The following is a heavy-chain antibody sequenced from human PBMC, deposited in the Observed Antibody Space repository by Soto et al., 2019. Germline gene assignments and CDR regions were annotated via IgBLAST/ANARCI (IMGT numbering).Heavy chain of an antibody. CDR3: AKGPHSSGWHYFDY. V-gene: IGHV3-23*01. D-gene: IGHD6-19*01. J-gene: IGHJ4*02. CDR2: VSGSGGNT. Sequence: DVQLLESGGALVQPGGSLRLSCAASGFTFSSYAMSWVRQAPGKGLEWVSTVSGSGGNTYYADSVKGRFTISRDSRDNSENTLYLQIIGLRAEDMAIYYCAKGPHSSGWHYFDYWGQGTLVTVSS. CDR1: GFTFSSYA.